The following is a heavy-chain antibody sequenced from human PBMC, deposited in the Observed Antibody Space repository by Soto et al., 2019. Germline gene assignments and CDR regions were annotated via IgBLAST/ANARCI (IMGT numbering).Heavy chain of an antibody. V-gene: IGHV4-59*08. Sequence: QVHLQESGPGLVKPSETLSLTCTISGSSITNYQWSWIRQPPGKGLEWIGHVYYSGSANYNPTLKSRVTISIDTSKSQFSLNLVSVTAADTAVYFCARHEGSLGYWGQGTLVTVSS. CDR1: GSSITNYQ. J-gene: IGHJ4*02. CDR2: VYYSGSA. D-gene: IGHD2-2*03. CDR3: ARHEGSLGY.